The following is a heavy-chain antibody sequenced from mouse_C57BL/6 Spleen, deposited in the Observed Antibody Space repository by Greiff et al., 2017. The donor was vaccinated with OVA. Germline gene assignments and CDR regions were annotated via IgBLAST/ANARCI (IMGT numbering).Heavy chain of an antibody. J-gene: IGHJ2*01. Sequence: QVQLKQSGAELMKPGASVKLSCKATGYTFTGYWLEWVKQRPGHGLEWIGEILPGSSSTNYNEKFKGKATFTADTSSNTAYMQLSSLTTEDSAIYYCARYYYGSSFDLDCWGQGTTLTVSS. V-gene: IGHV1-9*01. D-gene: IGHD1-1*01. CDR1: GYTFTGYW. CDR3: ARYYYGSSFDLDC. CDR2: ILPGSSST.